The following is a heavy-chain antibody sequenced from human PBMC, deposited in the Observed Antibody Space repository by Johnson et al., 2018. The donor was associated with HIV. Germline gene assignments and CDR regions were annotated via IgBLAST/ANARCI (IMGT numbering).Heavy chain of an antibody. J-gene: IGHJ3*02. D-gene: IGHD3-10*01. Sequence: QVQLVESGGGVVQPGRSLRLSCAASGFTFSIYAMHWVRQAPGKGLEWVAVIWYDGSNKYYADSVKGRFTISRDNSNNTLYLQMNSLRAEDTAVYYCAVYYYGSGSRNDAFDIWGQGTMVTVSS. CDR1: GFTFSIYA. CDR2: IWYDGSNK. V-gene: IGHV3-30-3*01. CDR3: AVYYYGSGSRNDAFDI.